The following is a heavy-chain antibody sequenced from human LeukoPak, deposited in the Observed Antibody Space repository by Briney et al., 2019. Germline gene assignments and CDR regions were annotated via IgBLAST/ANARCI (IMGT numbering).Heavy chain of an antibody. Sequence: ASVKVSCKASGFTFTGYYIHWVRQAPGQGLEWMGYINPHSGGTNSPQKLQGRVTMTTDTSISAAYMELSSLISDDTAMYYCVRAGNELLSKNFDYWGQGTLVTVSS. CDR2: INPHSGGT. CDR3: VRAGNELLSKNFDY. D-gene: IGHD2-21*02. V-gene: IGHV1-2*02. J-gene: IGHJ4*02. CDR1: GFTFTGYY.